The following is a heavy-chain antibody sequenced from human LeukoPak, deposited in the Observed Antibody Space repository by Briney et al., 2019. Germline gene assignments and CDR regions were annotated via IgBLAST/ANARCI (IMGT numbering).Heavy chain of an antibody. J-gene: IGHJ4*02. Sequence: SETLPLTCAVYGGSFSGYYWSWIRQPPGKGLEWTGDINHSGSTNYNPSLKSRVTISVDTSKNQFSLKLSSVTPADTAVDYCARGYHAYYDSSDYVPYYFDYWGQPTLVTVSS. CDR1: GGSFSGYY. CDR3: ARGYHAYYDSSDYVPYYFDY. D-gene: IGHD3-22*01. CDR2: INHSGST. V-gene: IGHV4-34*01.